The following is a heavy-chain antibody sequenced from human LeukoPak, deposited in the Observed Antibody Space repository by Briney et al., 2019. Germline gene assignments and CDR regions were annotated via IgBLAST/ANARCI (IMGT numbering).Heavy chain of an antibody. Sequence: PSETLSLTCTVSGGSVSSGSYYWSWIRQPPGKGLELIGYIYYSGSTNYNPSLKSRVTISADTSKNQFSLTLGSVSATDTAVYYCVSPRGFSYGYFDYWGQGTLVTVSS. D-gene: IGHD5-18*01. V-gene: IGHV4-61*01. CDR2: IYYSGST. CDR1: GGSVSSGSYY. J-gene: IGHJ4*02. CDR3: VSPRGFSYGYFDY.